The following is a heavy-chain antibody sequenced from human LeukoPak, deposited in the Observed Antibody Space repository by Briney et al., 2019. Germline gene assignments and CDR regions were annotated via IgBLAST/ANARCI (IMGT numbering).Heavy chain of an antibody. J-gene: IGHJ4*02. CDR2: IYYSGST. CDR1: GGSISSYY. V-gene: IGHV4-59*01. Sequence: SETLSRTCTVSGGSISSYYWNWIRQPPGKGLEWIGYIYYSGSTNYNPSLKSRVTISVDTSKNQLSLKLSSVTAADTAVYYCARGADSSGYYSIFYFDYWGQGTLVTVSS. CDR3: ARGADSSGYYSIFYFDY. D-gene: IGHD3-22*01.